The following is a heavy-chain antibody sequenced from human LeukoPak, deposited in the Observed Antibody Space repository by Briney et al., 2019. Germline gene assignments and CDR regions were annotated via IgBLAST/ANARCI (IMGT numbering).Heavy chain of an antibody. Sequence: APVKVSCKASGYTFTGYHMHWVRQAPGQGLEWMGRINPNSGDTNYAQKFQGRVTMTRDTSISTAYMELSRLRSDDTAVYYCARDYCSSTSCLFDYWGQGTLVTVSS. V-gene: IGHV1-2*06. J-gene: IGHJ4*02. D-gene: IGHD2-2*01. CDR1: GYTFTGYH. CDR3: ARDYCSSTSCLFDY. CDR2: INPNSGDT.